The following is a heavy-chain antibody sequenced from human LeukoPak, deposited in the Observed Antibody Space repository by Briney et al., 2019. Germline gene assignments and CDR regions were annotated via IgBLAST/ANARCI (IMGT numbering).Heavy chain of an antibody. D-gene: IGHD1-26*01. CDR1: GFTFSSYV. J-gene: IGHJ4*02. CDR2: ISYDGSNK. CDR3: ASLGATEGFDY. Sequence: PGRSLRLSCATSGFTFSSYVMHWVRQAPGKGLEWVAVISYDGSNKYYADSVKGRFTISRDNSKNTLYLQMNSLRAEDTAVYYCASLGATEGFDYWGQGTLVTVSS. V-gene: IGHV3-30*19.